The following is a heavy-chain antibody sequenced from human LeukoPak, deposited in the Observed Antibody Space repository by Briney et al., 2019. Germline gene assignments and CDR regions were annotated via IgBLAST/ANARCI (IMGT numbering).Heavy chain of an antibody. V-gene: IGHV1-2*06. Sequence: GASVKVSCKASGYIFTGYYIHWVRQAPGQGLEWMGRINPNGGGTNYAQKFQGRVTMTSDTSISTAYMELSRLRSDDTAVYYCARERKITIFGVACDYWGQGTLVTVSS. CDR2: INPNGGGT. CDR1: GYIFTGYY. D-gene: IGHD3-3*01. J-gene: IGHJ4*02. CDR3: ARERKITIFGVACDY.